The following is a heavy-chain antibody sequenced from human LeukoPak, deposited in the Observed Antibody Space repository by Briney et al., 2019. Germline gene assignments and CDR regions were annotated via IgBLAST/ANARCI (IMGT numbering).Heavy chain of an antibody. D-gene: IGHD1-7*01. V-gene: IGHV1-2*02. J-gene: IGHJ5*02. Sequence: GASVKVSCKASGYTFTSYYMHWVRQAPGQGLEWMGWINPNTGATNYAQRFQGRVTMTRDTSISTAYMELTSLRSDDTAIYYCARVASNWNYGLAFDPWGRGTLVTVSS. CDR1: GYTFTSYY. CDR2: INPNTGAT. CDR3: ARVASNWNYGLAFDP.